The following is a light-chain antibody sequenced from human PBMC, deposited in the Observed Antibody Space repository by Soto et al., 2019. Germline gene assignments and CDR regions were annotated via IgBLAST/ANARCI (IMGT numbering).Light chain of an antibody. V-gene: IGKV3-11*01. Sequence: EIVLTQSPGTLSLSPGERATLSCRASQNVSSYLAWYQQKPGQAPRLLIYDASNRATGIPARFSGSGSGTDLTLTISSLEPEDFAVYYCQQRSNWPITFGQGTRLEIK. CDR2: DAS. CDR3: QQRSNWPIT. CDR1: QNVSSY. J-gene: IGKJ5*01.